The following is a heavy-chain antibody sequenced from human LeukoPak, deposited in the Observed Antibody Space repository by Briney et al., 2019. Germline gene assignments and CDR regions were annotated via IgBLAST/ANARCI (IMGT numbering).Heavy chain of an antibody. D-gene: IGHD6-19*01. J-gene: IGHJ4*02. CDR3: ATDRGSSGWYSLGY. Sequence: ASVKVSCKASGYTFTSYDFNWVRQATGQRPEWMGWMSPNSGDTGYAQKFQDRVTMTRNTSISTAYIELSSLRSEDTAVYYCATDRGSSGWYSLGYWGQGTLVTVSS. CDR1: GYTFTSYD. V-gene: IGHV1-8*01. CDR2: MSPNSGDT.